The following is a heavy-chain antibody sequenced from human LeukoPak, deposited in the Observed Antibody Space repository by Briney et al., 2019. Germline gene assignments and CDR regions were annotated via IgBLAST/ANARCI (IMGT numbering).Heavy chain of an antibody. CDR3: AREGCSGGSCYEYFQH. D-gene: IGHD2-15*01. J-gene: IGHJ1*01. Sequence: PGGSLRLSCAASGFTFSSYGMHWVRQAPGKGLEWVAVIWYDGSNKYYADSVKGRFTISRDNSKNTLYLQMNSLRAEDTAVYYCAREGCSGGSCYEYFQHWGRAPWSPSPQ. CDR1: GFTFSSYG. CDR2: IWYDGSNK. V-gene: IGHV3-33*01.